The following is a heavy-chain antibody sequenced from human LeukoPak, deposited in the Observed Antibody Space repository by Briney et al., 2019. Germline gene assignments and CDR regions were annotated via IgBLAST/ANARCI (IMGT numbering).Heavy chain of an antibody. J-gene: IGHJ5*02. V-gene: IGHV3-7*01. CDR1: GFTFSSYW. D-gene: IGHD6-19*01. CDR3: ARDNSVAGLPWFDP. CDR2: IKQDGSEK. Sequence: GGSLRLSCAASGFTFSSYWMSWVRQAPGKGLEWVANIKQDGSEKYYVDSVKGRFTISRDNAKNSLYLQMNSLRAEDTAVYYCARDNSVAGLPWFDPWGQGTLVTVSS.